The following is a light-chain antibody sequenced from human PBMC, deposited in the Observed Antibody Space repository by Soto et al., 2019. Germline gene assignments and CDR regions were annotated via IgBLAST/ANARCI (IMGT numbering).Light chain of an antibody. CDR3: MQGLQMPIA. CDR2: LGS. J-gene: IGKJ5*01. CDR1: QSLLHSNGYNY. V-gene: IGKV2-28*01. Sequence: DIVMTQSPLSLPVTPGQPAATSCMASQSLLHSNGYNYLDWYLQKPGQSPQLLIYLGSNRSSGVPDRFSGSGSGTDFTLKISRVEAEDVGVYYCMQGLQMPIAFGQRTRLEIK.